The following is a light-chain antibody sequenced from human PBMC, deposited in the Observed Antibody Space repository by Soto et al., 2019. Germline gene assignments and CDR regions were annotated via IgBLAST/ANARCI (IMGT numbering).Light chain of an antibody. CDR3: RQYGSSPQWT. J-gene: IGKJ1*01. CDR1: QSVSSSS. CDR2: GAS. V-gene: IGKV3-20*01. Sequence: EIVLTQSPGTLSLSPGERATLSCRASQSVSSSSLAWYQQTPGQAPRRLLYGASSRATGIPGRFSGSGSGTDFTLAISRQAREDGAVYYGRQYGSSPQWTLGQGTKVEIK.